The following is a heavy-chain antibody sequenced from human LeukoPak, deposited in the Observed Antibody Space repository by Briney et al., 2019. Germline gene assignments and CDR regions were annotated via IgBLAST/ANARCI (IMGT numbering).Heavy chain of an antibody. CDR2: IYYSGST. CDR3: ARDPARGYSYRLDY. CDR1: GGSISSYY. D-gene: IGHD5-18*01. V-gene: IGHV4-59*12. J-gene: IGHJ4*02. Sequence: SETLSLTCTVSGGSISSYYWSWIRQPPGKGLEWIGYIYYSGSTYYNPSLKSRVTISVDTSKNQFSLKLSSVTAADTAVYYCARDPARGYSYRLDYWGQGTLVTVSS.